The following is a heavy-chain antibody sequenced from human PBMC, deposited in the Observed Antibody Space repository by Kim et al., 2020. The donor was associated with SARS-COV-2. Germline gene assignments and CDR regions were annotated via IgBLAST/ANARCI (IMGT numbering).Heavy chain of an antibody. Sequence: QKFQGRVTITADESTSTAYMELSSLRSEDTAVYYCARVARNYQLLYEFDYWGQGTLVTVSS. J-gene: IGHJ4*02. D-gene: IGHD2-2*02. V-gene: IGHV1-69*01. CDR3: ARVARNYQLLYEFDY.